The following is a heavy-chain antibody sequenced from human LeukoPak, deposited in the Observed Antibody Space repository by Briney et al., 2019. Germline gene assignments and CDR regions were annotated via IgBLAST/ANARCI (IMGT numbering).Heavy chain of an antibody. J-gene: IGHJ6*02. CDR3: ARERGYSYGFRLYYYYGMDV. Sequence: GGSLRLSCAASGFTFSSYSMNWVRKAPGRGLEWVSSISSSSSHINYGDSVNGRFTISRDNAKNSLYLQMNSLRAEDTAVYYCARERGYSYGFRLYYYYGMDVWGQGTTVTVSS. V-gene: IGHV3-21*01. D-gene: IGHD5-18*01. CDR1: GFTFSSYS. CDR2: ISSSSSHI.